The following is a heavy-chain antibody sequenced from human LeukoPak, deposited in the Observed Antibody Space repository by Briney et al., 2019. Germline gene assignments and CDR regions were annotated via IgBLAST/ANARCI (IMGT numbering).Heavy chain of an antibody. Sequence: SETLSLTCTVPGGSISSYYWSWIRQPPGKGLEWIGYIYYSGSTNYNPSLKSRVTISVDTSKNQFSLKLSSVTAADTVVYYCAGSIAAVSGLYFDYWGQGTLVTVSS. J-gene: IGHJ4*02. V-gene: IGHV4-59*08. D-gene: IGHD6-13*01. CDR2: IYYSGST. CDR3: AGSIAAVSGLYFDY. CDR1: GGSISSYY.